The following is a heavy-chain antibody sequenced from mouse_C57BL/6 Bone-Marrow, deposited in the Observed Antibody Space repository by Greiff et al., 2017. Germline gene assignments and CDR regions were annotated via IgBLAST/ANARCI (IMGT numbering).Heavy chain of an antibody. D-gene: IGHD1-1*01. CDR3: ARFITTVVATWDYAMDY. CDR2: IFPGSGST. CDR1: GYTFTHYY. V-gene: IGHV1-75*01. J-gene: IGHJ4*01. Sequence: VQLQQSGPELVKPGASVKISCKASGYTFTHYYINWVKQRPGQGLEWIGWIFPGSGSTYYNEKFKGKATLTVDKSSSTAYMLLSSLTSEDSAVYFCARFITTVVATWDYAMDYWGQGTSVTGSS.